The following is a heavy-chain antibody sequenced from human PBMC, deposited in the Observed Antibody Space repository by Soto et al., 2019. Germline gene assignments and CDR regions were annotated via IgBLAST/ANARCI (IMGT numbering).Heavy chain of an antibody. CDR2: IIPLFGTP. J-gene: IGHJ3*01. CDR3: AIEGQSSTWCRAFDL. D-gene: IGHD6-13*01. Sequence: QVHLVQSGAEVKKPGSSVKVSCKASGGTFNTHALNWVRQAPGQGLEWMAGIIPLFGTPNYAQNFQGRVTVTADESTSTAYMELSSLTSEDTAVYYCAIEGQSSTWCRAFDLWGQGTMVTVSS. CDR1: GGTFNTHA. V-gene: IGHV1-69*01.